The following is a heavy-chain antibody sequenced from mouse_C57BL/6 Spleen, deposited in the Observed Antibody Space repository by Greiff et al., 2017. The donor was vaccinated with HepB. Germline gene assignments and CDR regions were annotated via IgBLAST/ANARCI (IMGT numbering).Heavy chain of an antibody. V-gene: IGHV5-9-1*02. J-gene: IGHJ4*01. CDR3: TRERDDYYAMDY. CDR1: GFTFSSYA. CDR2: ISSGGDYI. Sequence: EVQVVESGEGLVKPGGSLKLSCAASGFTFSSYAMSWVRQTPEKRLEWVAYISSGGDYIYYADTVKGRFTISRDNARNTLYLQMSSLKSEDTAMYYCTRERDDYYAMDYWGQGTSVTVSS.